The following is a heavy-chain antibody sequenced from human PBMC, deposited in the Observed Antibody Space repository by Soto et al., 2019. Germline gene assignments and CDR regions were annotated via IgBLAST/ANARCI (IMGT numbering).Heavy chain of an antibody. D-gene: IGHD1-1*01. CDR3: VRGTLGATGRHLDY. V-gene: IGHV5-51*01. J-gene: IGHJ4*02. CDR2: IYPDDSDT. Sequence: EVQLVQSGAEVKKPGESLKISCKGSGYSFSSHWIGWVRQKPGKGLEGMGNIYPDDSDTRYGPSFEGQVTISADKSISTAYLQWNSLEASDTAMFFCVRGTLGATGRHLDYWGQGTPVTVSS. CDR1: GYSFSSHW.